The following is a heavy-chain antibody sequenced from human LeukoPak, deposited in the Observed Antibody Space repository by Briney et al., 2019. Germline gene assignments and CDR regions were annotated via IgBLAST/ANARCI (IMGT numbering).Heavy chain of an antibody. V-gene: IGHV1-2*02. J-gene: IGHJ4*02. CDR1: GYTFTGYY. CDR2: INPNSGGT. Sequence: ASVKVSFKASGYTFTGYYMHWVRQAPGQGREWMGWINPNSGGTNYAQKSQGRVTMTRDTSISTAYMELSRLRSDDTAVYSCARARGGSGSYYTPYYFDYWGQGTLVTVSS. D-gene: IGHD3-10*01. CDR3: ARARGGSGSYYTPYYFDY.